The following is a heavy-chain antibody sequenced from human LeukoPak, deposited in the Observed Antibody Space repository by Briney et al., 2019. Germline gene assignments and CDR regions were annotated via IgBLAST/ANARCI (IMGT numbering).Heavy chain of an antibody. CDR1: GFTFSSYS. J-gene: IGHJ4*02. CDR3: ARDSPYHYGTGFDY. D-gene: IGHD3-10*01. Sequence: GGSLRLSCAASGFTFSSYSMNWVRQAPGKGLEWVSSISSSSSYIYYADSVKGRFTISRDNAKNSLYLQMNSLRAEDTVVYYCARDSPYHYGTGFDYWGQGTLVTVSS. V-gene: IGHV3-21*01. CDR2: ISSSSSYI.